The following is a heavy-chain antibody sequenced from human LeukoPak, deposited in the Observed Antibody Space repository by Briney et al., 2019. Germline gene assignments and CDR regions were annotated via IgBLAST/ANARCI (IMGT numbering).Heavy chain of an antibody. Sequence: ASVKVSCKASGYTFTSYDINWVRQATGQGLEWMGYMNPNSGNTGYAQKFRGRVTITKSTSISTAYMDLSSLRSEDTAVYYCARENFDYWGQGTLVTVSS. J-gene: IGHJ4*02. CDR3: ARENFDY. CDR2: MNPNSGNT. V-gene: IGHV1-8*03. CDR1: GYTFTSYD.